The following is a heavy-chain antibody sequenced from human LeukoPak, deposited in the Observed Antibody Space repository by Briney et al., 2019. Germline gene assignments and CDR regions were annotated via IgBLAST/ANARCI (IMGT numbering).Heavy chain of an antibody. CDR1: GYTFTGYY. D-gene: IGHD6-13*01. CDR3: AREGSIEQQLVRGSCDY. CDR2: INPNSGGT. V-gene: IGHV1-2*02. Sequence: ASVKVSCKASGYTFTGYYMHWVRQAPGQGLEWMGWINPNSGGTNYAQKFQGRVTMTRDTSISTAYMELSRLRSDDTAVYYCAREGSIEQQLVRGSCDYWGQGTLVTVSS. J-gene: IGHJ4*02.